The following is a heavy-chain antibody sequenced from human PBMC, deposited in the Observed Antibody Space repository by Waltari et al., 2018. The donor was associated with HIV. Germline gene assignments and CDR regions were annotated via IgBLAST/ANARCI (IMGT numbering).Heavy chain of an antibody. CDR3: AQDAGRNGYSFFGF. D-gene: IGHD3-22*01. CDR2: ITVDHNT. V-gene: IGHV3-23*01. J-gene: IGHJ4*02. CDR1: GPPLSNPG. Sequence: EVQLLESGGTLAKPGGSLSLSCAASGPPLSNPGITWVRQAPGKGLEWVSTITVDHNTYYADSVKGRFSISRDNSRNLVSLRMNTLKVEDTGMYYCAQDAGRNGYSFFGFWGRGTLVAVSS.